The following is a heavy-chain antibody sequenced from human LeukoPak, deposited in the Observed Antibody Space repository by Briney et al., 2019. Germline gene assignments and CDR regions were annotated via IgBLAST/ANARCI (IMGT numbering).Heavy chain of an antibody. CDR2: INHSGST. V-gene: IGHV4-34*01. J-gene: IGHJ4*02. CDR1: GGSFSGYY. Sequence: KPSETLSLTCAVYGGSFSGYYWSWIRQPPGKGLEWIGEINHSGSTNYNPSLKSRVTISVDTSKNQFSLKLSSVTAADTAVYYCARGRTTYYDILTGYYPFDYWGQGTLVTVSS. D-gene: IGHD3-9*01. CDR3: ARGRTTYYDILTGYYPFDY.